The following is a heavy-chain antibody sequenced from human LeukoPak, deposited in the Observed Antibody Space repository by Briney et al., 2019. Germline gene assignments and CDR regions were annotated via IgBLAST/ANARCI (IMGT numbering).Heavy chain of an antibody. CDR3: ARLTMARGVIIFFRFDP. CDR1: SGSFSGYY. CDR2: INHSGST. D-gene: IGHD3-10*01. Sequence: SETLSLTCAVYSGSFSGYYWSWIRQPPGKGLEWIGEINHSGSTNYNPSLKSRVTISVDTSKNQFSLKLSSVTAADTAVYYCARLTMARGVIIFFRFDPWGQGTLVTVSS. J-gene: IGHJ5*02. V-gene: IGHV4-34*01.